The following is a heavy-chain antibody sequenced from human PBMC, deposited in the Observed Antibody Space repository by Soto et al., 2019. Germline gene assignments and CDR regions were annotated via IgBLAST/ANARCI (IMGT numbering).Heavy chain of an antibody. CDR3: AGGGSSLNLDS. V-gene: IGHV3-74*01. J-gene: IGHJ4*02. CDR2: INSDGSST. CDR1: GFTFSNYW. Sequence: GGSLRLSCAASGFTFSNYWMQWVRQAPGKGLVWVSWINSDGSSTSYADSVKGRFTISRDNAKNTLYLQMNSLRAEDTAVYYCAGGGSSLNLDSWGQGTLVIVAS. D-gene: IGHD6-6*01.